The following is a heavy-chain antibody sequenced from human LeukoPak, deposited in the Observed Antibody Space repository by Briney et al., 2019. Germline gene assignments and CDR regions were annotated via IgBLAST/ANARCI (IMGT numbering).Heavy chain of an antibody. J-gene: IGHJ4*02. CDR1: GGTFSSYA. CDR2: IIPIFGTA. D-gene: IGHD2-2*01. CDR3: ARAYCSSTSCPLDY. Sequence: SVKVSCKASGGTFSSYAISWVRQAPGQGLEWMGGIIPIFGTANYAQKFQGRVTITADKSTSTAYMELSSLRSDDTAVYYCARAYCSSTSCPLDYWGQGTLVTVSS. V-gene: IGHV1-69*06.